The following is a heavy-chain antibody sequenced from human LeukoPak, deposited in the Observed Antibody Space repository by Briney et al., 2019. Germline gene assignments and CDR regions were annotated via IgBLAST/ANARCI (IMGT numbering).Heavy chain of an antibody. CDR2: INPNSGGT. D-gene: IGHD3-3*01. CDR3: ARVELYDFWSGYYWSYYGMDV. J-gene: IGHJ6*02. V-gene: IGHV1-2*02. Sequence: ASVKVSCKASGYTFTGYYMDWVRQAPGQGLEWMGWINPNSGGTNYAQKFQGRVTMTRDTSISTAYMELSRLRSDDTAVYYCARVELYDFWSGYYWSYYGMDVWGQGTTVTVSS. CDR1: GYTFTGYY.